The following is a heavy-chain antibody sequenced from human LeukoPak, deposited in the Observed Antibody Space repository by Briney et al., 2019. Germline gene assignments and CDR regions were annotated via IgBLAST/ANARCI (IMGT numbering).Heavy chain of an antibody. J-gene: IGHJ6*03. CDR2: ISWDSDSI. V-gene: IGHV3-9*03. CDR1: GFIFDDYA. D-gene: IGHD3-16*01. Sequence: GGSLRLSCAASGFIFDDYAMHWVRQAPGKGLEWVSGISWDSDSIDHADSVKGRFTISRDNAKNSLYLQMNSLRAEDMALYYCAKGGGGRLIYYYYMDVWGKGTTVTVSS. CDR3: AKGGGGRLIYYYYMDV.